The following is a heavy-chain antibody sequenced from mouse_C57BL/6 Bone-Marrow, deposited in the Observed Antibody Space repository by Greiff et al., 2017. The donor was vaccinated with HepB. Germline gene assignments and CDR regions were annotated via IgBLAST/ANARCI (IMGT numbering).Heavy chain of an antibody. CDR2: ISYDGSN. V-gene: IGHV3-6*01. D-gene: IGHD1-1*01. CDR1: GYSITSGYY. J-gene: IGHJ2*01. CDR3: ARDRDYYGSRRGYYFDY. Sequence: VQLQQSGPGLVKPSQSLSLTCSVTGYSITSGYYWNWIRQFPGNKLEWMGYISYDGSNNYNPSLKNRISITRDTSKNQFFLKLNSVTTEDTATYYCARDRDYYGSRRGYYFDYWGQCTTLTVSS.